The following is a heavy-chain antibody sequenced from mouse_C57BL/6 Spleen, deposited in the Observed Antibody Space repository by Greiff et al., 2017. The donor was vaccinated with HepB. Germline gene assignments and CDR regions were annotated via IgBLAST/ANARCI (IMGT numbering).Heavy chain of an antibody. CDR2: ISDGGSYT. J-gene: IGHJ1*03. D-gene: IGHD4-1*01. CDR1: GFTFSSYA. Sequence: EVQVVESGGGLVKPGGSLKLSCAASGFTFSSYAMSWVRQTPEKRLEWVATISDGGSYTYYPDNVKGRFTISRDNAKNNLYLQMSHLKSEDTAMYYCAREGNWDDYWYFDVWGTGTTVTVSS. V-gene: IGHV5-4*01. CDR3: AREGNWDDYWYFDV.